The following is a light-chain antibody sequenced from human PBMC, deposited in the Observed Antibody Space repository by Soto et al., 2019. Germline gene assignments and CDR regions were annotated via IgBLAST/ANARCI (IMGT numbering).Light chain of an antibody. CDR1: SGHSSYA. J-gene: IGLJ2*01. CDR2: LDSDGSH. V-gene: IGLV4-69*01. Sequence: QPVLTQSPSASASLGASVKLTCTLSSGHSSYAIAWHQQQPEKGPRYLMKLDSDGSHTKGDAIPDRFSGSSSGAERYLTISSLQSEDEADYYCQTWGTGIHVVFGGGTSSPS. CDR3: QTWGTGIHVV.